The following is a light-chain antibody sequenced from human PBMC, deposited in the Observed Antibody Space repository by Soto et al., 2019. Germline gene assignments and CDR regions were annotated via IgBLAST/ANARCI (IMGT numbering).Light chain of an antibody. CDR3: KQYNSYPWT. V-gene: IGKV1-5*03. CDR2: KAS. CDR1: QSISSW. Sequence: DIQMTQSPSTLSASVGDRVTITCRASQSISSWLAWYQQKPGKAPKLLIYKASSLESGVPSRFSGSGSGTEFTLTISSLQPDDFATYYCKQYNSYPWTFGQVTKVEIK. J-gene: IGKJ1*01.